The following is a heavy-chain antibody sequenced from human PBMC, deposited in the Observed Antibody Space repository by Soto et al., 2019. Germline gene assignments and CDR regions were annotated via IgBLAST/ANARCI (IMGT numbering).Heavy chain of an antibody. V-gene: IGHV1-2*04. CDR3: ARDKAGGESNWYFDL. J-gene: IGHJ2*01. CDR1: GYTFTGYY. CDR2: INPNSGGT. Sequence: QVQLVQSGAEVKKPGASVKVSCKASGYTFTGYYMHWVRQAPGQGPEWMGWINPNSGGTNYAQKFQGWVTMTRDTSISTGYMELSRLRSDDTAVYYCARDKAGGESNWYFDLWGRGTLVTVSS. D-gene: IGHD3-16*01.